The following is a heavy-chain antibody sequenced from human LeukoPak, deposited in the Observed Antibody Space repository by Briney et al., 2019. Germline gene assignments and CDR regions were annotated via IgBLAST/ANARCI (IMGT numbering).Heavy chain of an antibody. J-gene: IGHJ6*03. CDR3: ARLISTMVRGRERYYYYMDV. D-gene: IGHD3-10*01. CDR1: GGSISSYY. Sequence: SETLSLTCTVSGGSISSYYWSWIRQPPGKGLEWIGYIYYSGSTNYNPSLKSRVTISVDTSKNQFSLKLSSVTAADTAVYYCARLISTMVRGRERYYYYMDVWGKGTTVTISS. CDR2: IYYSGST. V-gene: IGHV4-59*01.